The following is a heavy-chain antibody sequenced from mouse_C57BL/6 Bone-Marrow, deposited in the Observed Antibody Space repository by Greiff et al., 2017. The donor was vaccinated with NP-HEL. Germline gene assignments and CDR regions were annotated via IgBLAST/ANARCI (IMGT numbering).Heavy chain of an antibody. Sequence: DVQLVESGGGLVKPGGSLKLSCAASGFTFSDYGMHWVRQAPEKGLEWVAYISSGSGTINYADTVKGRSTFSIDNAKNTLSLQMTSLRSEDTAMYYCENDGGYWYFDVWGTGTTVTVSS. CDR2: ISSGSGTI. CDR1: GFTFSDYG. V-gene: IGHV5-17*01. CDR3: ENDGGYWYFDV. J-gene: IGHJ1*03. D-gene: IGHD1-1*01.